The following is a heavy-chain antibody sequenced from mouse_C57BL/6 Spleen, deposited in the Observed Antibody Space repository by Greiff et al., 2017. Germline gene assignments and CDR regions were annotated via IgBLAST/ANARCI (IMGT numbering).Heavy chain of an antibody. D-gene: IGHD1-1*01. J-gene: IGHJ4*01. CDR2: INPNNGGT. V-gene: IGHV1-18*01. Sequence: EVQLQQSGPELVKPGASVKIPCKASGYTFTDYNMDWVKQSHGKSLEWIGDINPNNGGTIYNQKFKGKATLTVDKSSSTAYMELRSLTSEDTAVDDCARSGYGSSYYAMDYWGQGTSVTVSS. CDR3: ARSGYGSSYYAMDY. CDR1: GYTFTDYN.